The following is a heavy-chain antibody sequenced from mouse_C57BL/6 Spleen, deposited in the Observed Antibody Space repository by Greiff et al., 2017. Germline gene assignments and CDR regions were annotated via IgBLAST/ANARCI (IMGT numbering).Heavy chain of an antibody. CDR3: ARGYSNYVAWCAY. CDR1: GFNIKDYY. CDR2: IDPEDGET. Sequence: EVKLVESGAELVKPGASVKLSCTASGFNIKDYYIHWVKQRTEPGLLGIGRIDPEDGETKYAPKFQGKATITADPSANTAYLQLSSLTSEDTAVYYCARGYSNYVAWCAYWGQGTLVTVSA. V-gene: IGHV14-2*01. D-gene: IGHD2-5*01. J-gene: IGHJ3*01.